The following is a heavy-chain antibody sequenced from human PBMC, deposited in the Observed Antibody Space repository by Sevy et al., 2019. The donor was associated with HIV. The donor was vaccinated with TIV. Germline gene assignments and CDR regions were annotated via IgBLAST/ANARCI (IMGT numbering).Heavy chain of an antibody. CDR1: GGSISSYY. V-gene: IGHV4-59*01. J-gene: IGHJ5*02. Sequence: SETLSLTCTVSGGSISSYYWSWIRQPPGKGLEWIGYIYYSGSTNYNPSLKSRVTISVDTSKYQFSLKLSSVTAADTAVYYCARDAAYCSGGSCYSMSWFDPWGQGTLVTVSS. CDR2: IYYSGST. CDR3: ARDAAYCSGGSCYSMSWFDP. D-gene: IGHD2-15*01.